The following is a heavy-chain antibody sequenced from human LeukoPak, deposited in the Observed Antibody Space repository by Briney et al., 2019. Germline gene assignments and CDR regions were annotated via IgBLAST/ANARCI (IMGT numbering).Heavy chain of an antibody. CDR1: GYTFTRYY. J-gene: IGHJ5*02. D-gene: IGHD1-26*01. CDR2: INPNSGGT. V-gene: IGHV1-2*06. Sequence: ASVKVSCKASGYTFTRYYMQWVRQAPGQGLEWMGRINPNSGGTNYAQKFQGRVTMTRDTSISTAYMELSRLRSDDTAVYYCARDLGRRYSGSYPNWFDPWGQGTLVTVSS. CDR3: ARDLGRRYSGSYPNWFDP.